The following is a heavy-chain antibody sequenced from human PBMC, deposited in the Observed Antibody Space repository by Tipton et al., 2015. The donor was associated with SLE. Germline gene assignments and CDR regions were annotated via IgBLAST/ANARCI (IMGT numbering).Heavy chain of an antibody. CDR2: ISHSGDT. D-gene: IGHD7-27*01. V-gene: IGHV4-34*01. CDR3: ARGLTAETGGDAFDI. J-gene: IGHJ3*02. CDR1: GGSFSGYY. Sequence: TLSLTCAVYGGSFSGYYWTWIRQPPGKGLEWIGEISHSGDTNYNPSLKSRVTISVDTSKNHFSLELGSVTAADTAVYYCARGLTAETGGDAFDIWGQGTMVAVSS.